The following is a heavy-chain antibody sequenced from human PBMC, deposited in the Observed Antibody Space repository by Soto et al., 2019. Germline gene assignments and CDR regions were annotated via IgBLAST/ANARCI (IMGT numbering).Heavy chain of an antibody. Sequence: QVQLVQSGAEEKKPGASVKVSGKASGYTFTSYAIHWVRQAPGQRLEWVGWINAGNDNTKYSQKFRGRVTITRDTPATTAYMEVSSLRSEDTAVYYCARAGSGWSFDYWGQGTLVTVCS. J-gene: IGHJ4*02. CDR1: GYTFTSYA. CDR3: ARAGSGWSFDY. CDR2: INAGNDNT. V-gene: IGHV1-3*05. D-gene: IGHD6-19*01.